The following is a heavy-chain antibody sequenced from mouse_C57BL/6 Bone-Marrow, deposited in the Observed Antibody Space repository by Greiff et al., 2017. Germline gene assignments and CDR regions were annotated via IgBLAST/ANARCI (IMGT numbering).Heavy chain of an antibody. CDR1: GFNIKDDY. CDR3: TTGDYDDEGDY. V-gene: IGHV14-4*01. J-gene: IGHJ2*01. D-gene: IGHD2-4*01. CDR2: IDPENGDT. Sequence: EVQLQQSGAELVRPGASVKLSCTASGFNIKDDYMHWVKQRPEQGLEWIGWIDPENGDTEYASKFQGKATITADTSSNTAYLQLSSLTSEDTAVYYCTTGDYDDEGDYWGQGTTLTVSS.